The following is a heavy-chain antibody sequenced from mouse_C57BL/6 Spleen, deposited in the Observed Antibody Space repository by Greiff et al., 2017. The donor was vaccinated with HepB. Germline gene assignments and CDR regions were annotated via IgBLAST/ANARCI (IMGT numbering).Heavy chain of an antibody. Sequence: EVKLQQSGPELVKPGASVKISCKASGYTFTDYYMNWVKQSHGKSLEWIGDINPNNGGTSYNQKFKGKATLTVDKSSSTAYMELRSLTSEDSAVYYCARPAQATDYWGQGTTLTVSS. CDR1: GYTFTDYY. CDR3: ARPAQATDY. CDR2: INPNNGGT. V-gene: IGHV1-26*01. D-gene: IGHD3-2*02. J-gene: IGHJ2*01.